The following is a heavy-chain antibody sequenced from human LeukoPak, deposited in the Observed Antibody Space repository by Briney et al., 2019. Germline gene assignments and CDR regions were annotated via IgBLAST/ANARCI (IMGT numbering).Heavy chain of an antibody. V-gene: IGHV4-31*11. CDR2: IYYSGST. CDR1: GGSFSGYY. J-gene: IGHJ4*02. CDR3: ARETYYYDSSGYSRSTYFDY. D-gene: IGHD3-22*01. Sequence: PSETLSLTCAVYGGSFSGYYWSWIRQHPGKGLEWIGYIYYSGSTYYNPSLKSRVTISVDTSKNQFSLKLSFVTAADTAVYYCARETYYYDSSGYSRSTYFDYWGQGTLVTVSS.